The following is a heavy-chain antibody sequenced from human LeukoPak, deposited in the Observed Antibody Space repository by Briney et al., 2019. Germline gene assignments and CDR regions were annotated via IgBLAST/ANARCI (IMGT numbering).Heavy chain of an antibody. V-gene: IGHV4-34*01. CDR3: ARYDSSGYYYYYMDV. CDR2: INHSGST. D-gene: IGHD3-22*01. Sequence: SETLSLTCAVYGGSFGGYYWSWIRQPPGKGLEWIGEINHSGSTNYNPSLKSRVTISVDTSKNQFSLKLSSVTAADTAVYYCARYDSSGYYYYYMDVWGKGTTVTISS. CDR1: GGSFGGYY. J-gene: IGHJ6*03.